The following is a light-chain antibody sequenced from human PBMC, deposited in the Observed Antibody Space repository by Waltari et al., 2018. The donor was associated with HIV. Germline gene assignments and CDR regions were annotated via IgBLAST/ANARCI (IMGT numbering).Light chain of an antibody. V-gene: IGLV1-40*01. Sequence: QSVLTQPPSVSGAPGQRVTISCTGTSSNIGAGFDVHWYQQLPGTVPKVLIYNNTDRPSGVPDRFSGSKSSTSASLAITGLQAEDEANYYCQSYDISLSGWVFGGGTKLTVL. CDR2: NNT. J-gene: IGLJ2*01. CDR3: QSYDISLSGWV. CDR1: SSNIGAGFD.